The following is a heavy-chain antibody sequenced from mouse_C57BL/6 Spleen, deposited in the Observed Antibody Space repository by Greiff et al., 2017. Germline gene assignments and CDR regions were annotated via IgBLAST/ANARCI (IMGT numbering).Heavy chain of an antibody. CDR2: IDPSDSYT. J-gene: IGHJ1*03. CDR1: GYTFTSYW. Sequence: QVQLQQPGAELVKPGASVKLSCKASGYTFTSYWMQWVKQRPGPGLEWIGEIDPSDSYTNYNQTFKGKATLTVDTSSSTAYMQLSSLTSEDSAVYYCARGGSRWYCDVGGTGTTVTVSS. V-gene: IGHV1-50*01. CDR3: ARGGSRWYCDV. D-gene: IGHD1-1*01.